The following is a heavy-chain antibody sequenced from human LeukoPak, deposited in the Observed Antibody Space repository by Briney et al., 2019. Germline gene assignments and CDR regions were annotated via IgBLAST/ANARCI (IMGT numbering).Heavy chain of an antibody. CDR1: GYTFSNSA. CDR3: ARDLAGIVGVTAWFDP. D-gene: IGHD1-26*01. V-gene: IGHV1-18*01. CDR2: ISVYKGNT. J-gene: IGHJ5*02. Sequence: EASVKVSCKASGYTFSNSAISWMRQAPGQGLEWMGWISVYKGNTSYAQKHQGRVTMTADASTNTAYIELRSLRFDDTAVYYCARDLAGIVGVTAWFDPWGQGTLVTVSS.